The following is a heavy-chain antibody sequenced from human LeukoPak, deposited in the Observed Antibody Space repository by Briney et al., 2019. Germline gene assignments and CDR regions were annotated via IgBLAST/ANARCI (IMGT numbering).Heavy chain of an antibody. V-gene: IGHV4-39*02. D-gene: IGHD3-10*01. CDR1: GGSISNSSYY. CDR2: IYYSGST. CDR3: AREIVWFGEGEGWFDP. Sequence: SETLSLTCTVSGGSISNSSYYWGWIRQPPGKGLEWIGSIYYSGSTYYNPSLKSRVTISVDTSKNQFSLKLSSVTAADTAVYYCAREIVWFGEGEGWFDPWGQGTLVTVSS. J-gene: IGHJ5*02.